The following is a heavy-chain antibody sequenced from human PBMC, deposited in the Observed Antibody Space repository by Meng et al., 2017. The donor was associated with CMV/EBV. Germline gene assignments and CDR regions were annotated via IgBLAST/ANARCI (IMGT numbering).Heavy chain of an antibody. CDR3: ARDKKTKYYYYGMDV. V-gene: IGHV3-7*01. D-gene: IGHD2-8*01. CDR1: GFTFSSYW. Sequence: GGSLRLSCAASGFTFSSYWMSWVRQAPGKGLEWVANIKQDGSEKYYADSVKGRFTISRDNAKNSLYLQMNSLRAEDTAVYYCARDKKTKYYYYGMDVWGQGTTVTVSS. J-gene: IGHJ6*02. CDR2: IKQDGSEK.